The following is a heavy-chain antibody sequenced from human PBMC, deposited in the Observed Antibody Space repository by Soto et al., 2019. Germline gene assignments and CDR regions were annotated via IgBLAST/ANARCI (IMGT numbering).Heavy chain of an antibody. V-gene: IGHV6-1*01. J-gene: IGHJ5*02. CDR3: AKGDNLGPKTGYAFDP. CDR1: GDSVSSNTAS. CDR2: TYFRSKWYN. D-gene: IGHD5-12*01. Sequence: PSQTLSLTSVISGDSVSSNTASWNWIRQSPSRGLEWLGRTYFRSKWYNDYAVSVKSRIIINPDTSNNQFSLQLNSVTPEDTAVYFCAKGDNLGPKTGYAFDPWGQGIMVTVSS.